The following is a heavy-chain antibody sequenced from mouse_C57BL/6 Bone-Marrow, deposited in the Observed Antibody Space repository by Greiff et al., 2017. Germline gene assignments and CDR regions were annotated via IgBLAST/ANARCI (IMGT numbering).Heavy chain of an antibody. CDR1: GYTFTSYD. Sequence: QVQLKQSGPELVKPGASVKLSCKASGYTFTSYDINWVKQRPGQGLEWIGWIYPRDGSTKYNEKFKGKATLTVDTSSSTAYMELHSLTSEDSAVYFCARPHYDSSFYAMDYWGQGTSVTVSS. V-gene: IGHV1-85*01. J-gene: IGHJ4*01. CDR2: IYPRDGST. CDR3: ARPHYDSSFYAMDY. D-gene: IGHD2-4*01.